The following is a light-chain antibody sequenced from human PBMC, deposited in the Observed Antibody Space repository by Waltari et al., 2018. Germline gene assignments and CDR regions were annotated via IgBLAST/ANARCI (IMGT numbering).Light chain of an antibody. V-gene: IGLV3-27*01. CDR3: YSSTDNSGI. J-gene: IGLJ2*01. Sequence: SYELTQPSSVSVSSRQTATITSSGAVLTKQYARWFQQKPGQAPVLIIYKDSEQPPRIPERFSGSSSGATVTLTITGAQVEDEADYYCYSSTDNSGIFGGGTTLTVL. CDR1: VLTKQY. CDR2: KDS.